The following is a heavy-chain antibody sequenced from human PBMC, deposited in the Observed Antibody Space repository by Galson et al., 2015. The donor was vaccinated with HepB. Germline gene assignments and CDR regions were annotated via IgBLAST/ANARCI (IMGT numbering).Heavy chain of an antibody. V-gene: IGHV1-2*02. CDR2: INPNSGGT. CDR3: VIEGNDSSGYKY. D-gene: IGHD3-22*01. J-gene: IGHJ4*02. CDR1: GYTFTGYY. Sequence: SVKVSCKASGYTFTGYYMHWVRQAPGQGLEWMGWINPNSGGTNYAQKFQGRVTMTRDTSISTAYMELSRLRSDDTAVYYCVIEGNDSSGYKYWGQGTLVTVSS.